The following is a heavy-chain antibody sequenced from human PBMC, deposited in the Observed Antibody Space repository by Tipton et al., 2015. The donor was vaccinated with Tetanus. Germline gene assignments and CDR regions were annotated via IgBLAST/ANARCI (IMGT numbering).Heavy chain of an antibody. V-gene: IGHV3-33*01. CDR3: AREADCSGGRCFPGDFDN. J-gene: IGHJ4*02. Sequence: SLRLSCAASGFIFSSYGIHWVRQAPGKGLEWVAVSWYDGTDKYYADSVKGRFTISRDNSKNTLYLQMNSLRAEDTAVYYCAREADCSGGRCFPGDFDNSGRGTPVTASS. CDR1: GFIFSSYG. CDR2: SWYDGTDK. D-gene: IGHD2-15*01.